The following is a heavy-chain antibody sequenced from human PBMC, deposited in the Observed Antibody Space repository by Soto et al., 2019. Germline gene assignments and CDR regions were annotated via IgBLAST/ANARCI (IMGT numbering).Heavy chain of an antibody. V-gene: IGHV4-31*03. CDR3: ATLEYSSSGFDY. D-gene: IGHD6-6*01. CDR1: GGSISSGGYY. J-gene: IGHJ4*02. Sequence: SETLSLTCTVSGGSISSGGYYWSWIRQHPGKGLEWIGYIYYSGSTYYNPSLKSRVTISVDTSKNQFSLKLSSVTAADTAVYYCATLEYSSSGFDYWGQGTLVTVSS. CDR2: IYYSGST.